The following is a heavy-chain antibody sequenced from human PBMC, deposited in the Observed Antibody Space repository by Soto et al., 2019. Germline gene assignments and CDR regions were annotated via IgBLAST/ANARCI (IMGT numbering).Heavy chain of an antibody. Sequence: EVQLVESGGGLVKPGGSLRLSCAASGFTFSSYSMNWVRQAPGKGLEWVSSISSSSSYIYYADSVKGRFTISRDNAKNSLYLQMNSLRAEDTAVYYCASGGTTGDDAFDIWGQGTMVTVSS. CDR1: GFTFSSYS. J-gene: IGHJ3*02. D-gene: IGHD1-1*01. V-gene: IGHV3-21*01. CDR2: ISSSSSYI. CDR3: ASGGTTGDDAFDI.